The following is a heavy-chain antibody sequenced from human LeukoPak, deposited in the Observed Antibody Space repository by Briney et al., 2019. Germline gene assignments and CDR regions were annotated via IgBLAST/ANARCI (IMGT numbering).Heavy chain of an antibody. D-gene: IGHD4-23*01. CDR3: ARAPNYGGKSGGRIIDY. V-gene: IGHV3-48*03. CDR2: ITSSGNTK. CDR1: GFTFSSFE. J-gene: IGHJ4*02. Sequence: PGGSLRLSCAASGFTFSSFEMNWVRQAPGKGLEWVSYITSSGNTKLYSDSVKGRFTISRDNAKNSLYLQMNSLRVEDTAVYYCARAPNYGGKSGGRIIDYWGQGTLVTVSS.